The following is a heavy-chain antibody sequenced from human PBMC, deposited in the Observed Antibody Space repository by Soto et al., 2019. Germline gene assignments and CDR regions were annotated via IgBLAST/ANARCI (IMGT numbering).Heavy chain of an antibody. CDR1: CYDFTTYG. D-gene: IGHD1-1*01. CDR3: ARGRYGDY. CDR2: ISAHNGNT. J-gene: IGHJ4*02. Sequence: QVHLVQSGAEVKKPGASVKVSCKGSCYDFTTYGITWLRQAPGQGLEWMAWISAHNGNTDYAQKLQGRVTVTRDTSTSTAYMELRSLRSDDTAVYSCARGRYGDYWGQGALVTVSS. V-gene: IGHV1-18*01.